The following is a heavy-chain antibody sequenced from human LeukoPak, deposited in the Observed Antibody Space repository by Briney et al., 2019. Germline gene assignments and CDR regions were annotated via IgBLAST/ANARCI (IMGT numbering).Heavy chain of an antibody. CDR3: AKAQWELVPYYFDY. J-gene: IGHJ4*02. V-gene: IGHV3-23*01. Sequence: GGSLRLPCAASGFTFSSYAMSWVRQAPGRGLEWVSAISGSGGSTYYADSVKGRFTISRDNSKNTLYLQMNSLRAEDTAVYYCAKAQWELVPYYFDYWGQGTLVTVSS. CDR2: ISGSGGST. D-gene: IGHD1-26*01. CDR1: GFTFSSYA.